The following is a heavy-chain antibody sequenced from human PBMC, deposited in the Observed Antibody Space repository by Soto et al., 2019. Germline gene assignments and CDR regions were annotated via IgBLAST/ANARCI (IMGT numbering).Heavy chain of an antibody. V-gene: IGHV3-23*01. CDR3: AKSKSEYSYGSSGDYYYYYGMDV. D-gene: IGHD5-18*01. Sequence: GGSLRLSCAASGFTFSSYAMSWVRQAPGKGLEWVSAISGSGGSTYYADSVKGRFTISRDNSKNTLYLQMNSLRAEDTAVYYCAKSKSEYSYGSSGDYYYYYGMDVWGQGTTVTVSS. CDR2: ISGSGGST. CDR1: GFTFSSYA. J-gene: IGHJ6*02.